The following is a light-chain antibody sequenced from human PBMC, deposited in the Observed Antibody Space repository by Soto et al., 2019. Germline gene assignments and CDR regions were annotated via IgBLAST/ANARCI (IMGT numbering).Light chain of an antibody. CDR3: LQDYKYPRT. CDR2: AAS. V-gene: IGKV1-6*01. J-gene: IGKJ1*01. Sequence: AIQMTQSPSSLSASVGERVTITCRASQGIRNDLGWYQQKPGKAPKLLIYAASSLQSGVPSRFSGSGSGTDFTLTISSLQPEDFATYYFLQDYKYPRTFGQGNKVEIK. CDR1: QGIRND.